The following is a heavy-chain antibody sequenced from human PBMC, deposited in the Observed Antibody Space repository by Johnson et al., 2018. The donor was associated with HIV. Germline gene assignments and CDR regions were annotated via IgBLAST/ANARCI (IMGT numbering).Heavy chain of an antibody. CDR2: MSGSGFDT. CDR3: ARAPYNWNAGLFGAFDM. CDR1: NFTFKDYY. Sequence: QVQLVESGGDLIKPGGSLRLSCAASNFTFKDYYMNWIRQAPGQGLERISYMSGSGFDTFYADSVKGDLTSSRDNATKSLYLQMSSLKAEDTAVYYCARAPYNWNAGLFGAFDMWGQGTMVTVSS. J-gene: IGHJ3*02. V-gene: IGHV3-11*04. D-gene: IGHD1-20*01.